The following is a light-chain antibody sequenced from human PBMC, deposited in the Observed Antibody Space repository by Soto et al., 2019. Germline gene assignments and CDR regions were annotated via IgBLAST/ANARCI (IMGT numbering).Light chain of an antibody. CDR2: EVN. CDR3: CSYGGSSTSVV. J-gene: IGLJ2*01. Sequence: QSALTQPASVSGSPGQSITISCTGTSSDVGGYNYVSWYQQHPGKAPKLMIYEVNRRPSGVSYRFSGSKSGNTASLTISGLQAEDEADYFCCSYGGSSTSVVFGGGTKLTVL. V-gene: IGLV2-23*02. CDR1: SSDVGGYNY.